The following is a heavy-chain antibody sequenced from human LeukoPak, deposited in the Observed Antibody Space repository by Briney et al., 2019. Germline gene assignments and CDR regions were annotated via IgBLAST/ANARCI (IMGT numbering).Heavy chain of an antibody. V-gene: IGHV1-2*02. D-gene: IGHD1-26*01. CDR2: INPNSGGT. J-gene: IGHJ1*01. Sequence: ASVKVSCKASGYTFTGCYMHWVRQAPGQGLEWMGWINPNSGGTNYAQKFQGRVTMTRDTSISTAYKELSRLRSDDTAVYYCARDQYSGSYFEYFQHWGQGTLVTVSS. CDR3: ARDQYSGSYFEYFQH. CDR1: GYTFTGCY.